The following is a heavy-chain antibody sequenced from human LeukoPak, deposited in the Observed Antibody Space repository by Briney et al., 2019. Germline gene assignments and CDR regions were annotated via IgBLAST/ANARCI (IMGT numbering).Heavy chain of an antibody. CDR1: GGTFSSYG. Sequence: SVKVSCKASGGTFSSYGISWVRQAPGQGLEWMGGIIPIFGTANYAQKFQGRVTITADESTSTAYMELSSLRSEDTAVYNCAREVGATSDAFDIWGQGTMVTVSS. D-gene: IGHD1-26*01. CDR3: AREVGATSDAFDI. V-gene: IGHV1-69*01. CDR2: IIPIFGTA. J-gene: IGHJ3*02.